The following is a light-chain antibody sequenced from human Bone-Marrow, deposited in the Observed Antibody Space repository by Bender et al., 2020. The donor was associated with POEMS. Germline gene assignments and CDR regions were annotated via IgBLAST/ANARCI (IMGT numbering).Light chain of an antibody. CDR2: EIN. Sequence: QSALTQPASVSGSPGQSITISCTGTSSDVGGYNYVSWYQLHPGKAPKLLIYEINRRPAGVSSLFSCTNSDNAASLTIAGLHPEDEADYCCSSFTTATTDVFGTGTKVSV. CDR3: SSFTTATTDV. J-gene: IGLJ1*01. CDR1: SSDVGGYNY. V-gene: IGLV2-14*01.